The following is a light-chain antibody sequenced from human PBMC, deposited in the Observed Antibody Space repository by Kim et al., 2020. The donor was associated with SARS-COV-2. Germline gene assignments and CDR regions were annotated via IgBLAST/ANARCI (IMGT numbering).Light chain of an antibody. CDR3: QQRDTWIT. Sequence: DIVLTQSPATLSLSPGDRATLSCRASQSVGTYLAWYQQKAGQPPRLVIYGASRRATGIPARFSGSGSGTDFTLTINNREPEDFAVYYCQQRDTWITFGQGTRLEIK. CDR1: QSVGTY. CDR2: GAS. J-gene: IGKJ5*01. V-gene: IGKV3-11*01.